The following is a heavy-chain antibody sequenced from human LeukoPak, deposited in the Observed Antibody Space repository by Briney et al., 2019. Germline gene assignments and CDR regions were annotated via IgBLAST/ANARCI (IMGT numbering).Heavy chain of an antibody. D-gene: IGHD4-23*01. CDR3: ARDRGPYDYGGNPDAFDI. V-gene: IGHV4-4*02. J-gene: IGHJ3*02. Sequence: TSGTLSLTCAVSGGSISSSNWWSWVRQPPGKGLEWIGYIYYSGSTNYNPSLKSRVTISVDTSKNQFSLKLSSVTAADTAVYYCARDRGPYDYGGNPDAFDIWGQGTMVTVSS. CDR1: GGSISSSNW. CDR2: IYYSGST.